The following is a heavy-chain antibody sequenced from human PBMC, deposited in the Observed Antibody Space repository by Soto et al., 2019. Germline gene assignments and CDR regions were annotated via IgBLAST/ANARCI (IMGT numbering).Heavy chain of an antibody. CDR1: GYSISSGYY. J-gene: IGHJ4*02. Sequence: SETLSLTCAVSGYSISSGYYWGWIRQPPGKGLEWIGSIYHSGSTYYNPSLKSRVTISVDTSKNQFSLKLSSVTAADTAVYYCGGRYSSSSGFDYWGQGTLVTVSS. V-gene: IGHV4-38-2*01. CDR3: GGRYSSSSGFDY. CDR2: IYHSGST. D-gene: IGHD6-6*01.